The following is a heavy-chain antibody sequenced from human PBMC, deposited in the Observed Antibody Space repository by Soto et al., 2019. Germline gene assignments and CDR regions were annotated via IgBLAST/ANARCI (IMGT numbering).Heavy chain of an antibody. CDR3: ARDGGSLGPDFDS. CDR2: IYHSGNT. D-gene: IGHD1-26*01. J-gene: IGHJ4*02. Sequence: PSETLSLTCDVSGYSISGGYYWGWIRQPPGKGLEWIGSIYHSGNTYYNPTLKSRVTISVDTSKNQFSLQLSSVTAADTAVYYCARDGGSLGPDFDSWGQGTLVTVSS. V-gene: IGHV4-38-2*02. CDR1: GYSISGGYY.